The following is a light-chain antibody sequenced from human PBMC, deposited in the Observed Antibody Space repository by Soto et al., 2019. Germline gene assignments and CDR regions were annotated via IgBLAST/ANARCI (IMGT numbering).Light chain of an antibody. J-gene: IGKJ1*01. CDR2: GAS. Sequence: VMTQSPATLSVSPGERATLSCRASQNLRSSLAWYQQKPGQXPRXXIYGASTRATGIPARFSGSGSGTELTITISSLQSEDCEVYVCQQYNIWPQTFGQGTKVDIK. CDR1: QNLRSS. CDR3: QQYNIWPQT. V-gene: IGKV3-15*01.